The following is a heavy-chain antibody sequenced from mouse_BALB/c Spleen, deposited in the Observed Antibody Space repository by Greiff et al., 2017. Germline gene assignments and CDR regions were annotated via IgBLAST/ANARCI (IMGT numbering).Heavy chain of an antibody. CDR2: IYPGNGDT. Sequence: LQQPGAELVKPGASVKMSCKASGYTFTSYNMHWVKQTPGQGLEWIGAIYPGNGDTSYNQKFKGKATLTADKSSSTAYMQLSSLTSEDSAVYYCARGNRDYEAWFAYWGQGTLVTVSA. CDR3: ARGNRDYEAWFAY. V-gene: IGHV1-12*01. CDR1: GYTFTSYN. J-gene: IGHJ3*01. D-gene: IGHD2-4*01.